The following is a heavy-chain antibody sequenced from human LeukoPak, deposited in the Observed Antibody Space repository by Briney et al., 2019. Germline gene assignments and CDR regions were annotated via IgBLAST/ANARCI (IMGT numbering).Heavy chain of an antibody. CDR3: ARDGCGGDCYYRWFDP. J-gene: IGHJ5*02. V-gene: IGHV4-59*01. CDR2: IYYSGST. D-gene: IGHD2-21*02. Sequence: SETLSLTCTVSGGSISSYYWSWIRQPPGKRLEWIGYIYYSGSTNYNPSLKSRVTISVDTSKNQFSLKLSSVTAADTAVYYCARDGCGGDCYYRWFDPWGQGTLVTVSS. CDR1: GGSISSYY.